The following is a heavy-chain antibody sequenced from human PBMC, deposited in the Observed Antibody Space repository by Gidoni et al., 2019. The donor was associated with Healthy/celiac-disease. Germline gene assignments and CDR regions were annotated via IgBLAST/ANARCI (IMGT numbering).Heavy chain of an antibody. D-gene: IGHD2-15*01. V-gene: IGHV3-30*03. J-gene: IGHJ3*02. CDR1: GFTFGRYG. Sequence: QVQLVESGGGVVQPGRSLRLSCAASGFTFGRYGMHWVRQAPGKGLEWVAVISYDGSNKYYADSVKGRFTISRDNSKNTLYLQMNSLRAEDTAVYYCATSLGVVAAKGAFDIWGQGTMVTVSS. CDR3: ATSLGVVAAKGAFDI. CDR2: ISYDGSNK.